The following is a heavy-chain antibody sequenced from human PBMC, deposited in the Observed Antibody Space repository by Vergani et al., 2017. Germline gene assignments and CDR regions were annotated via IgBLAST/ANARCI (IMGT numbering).Heavy chain of an antibody. CDR3: SRVRYGAGRYFFEH. V-gene: IGHV4-30-4*08. CDR2: IYYTGSA. CDR1: GFIFSDHY. Sequence: VQLVESGGGLVQPGGSLRLSCAASGFIFSDHYMDWVRQAPGKGLEWIGYIYYTGSASYSSSLKSRLTISIDTSMRQFSLELASVTGADTAIYYCSRVRYGAGRYFFEHWGQGALVTVSS. D-gene: IGHD3-10*01. J-gene: IGHJ4*02.